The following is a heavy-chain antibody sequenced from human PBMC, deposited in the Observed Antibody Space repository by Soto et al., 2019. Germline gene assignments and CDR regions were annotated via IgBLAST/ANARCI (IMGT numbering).Heavy chain of an antibody. D-gene: IGHD3-10*01. Sequence: GASVKVSCKASGYTFTRNAIHWVRQAPGQRLEWMGWINAGNGNTKYSQKFQGRVTITRDTSASTAYMELSSLRSEDTAVYYCARDGGYYYGMDVWGQGTTVTVSS. CDR1: GYTFTRNA. CDR3: ARDGGYYYGMDV. J-gene: IGHJ6*02. CDR2: INAGNGNT. V-gene: IGHV1-3*01.